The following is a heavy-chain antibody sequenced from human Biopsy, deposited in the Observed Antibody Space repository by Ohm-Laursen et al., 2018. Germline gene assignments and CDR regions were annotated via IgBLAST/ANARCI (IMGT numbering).Heavy chain of an antibody. Sequence: SSVKVSCKASGGTFSSYSISWVRQAPGQGLEWMGGIIPVFGLATYAQRLQGRVSITADTSTNTAYMELSSLRSDDTAVYFCARGLPTEYGDYFSLDYWGQGTLVIVSS. V-gene: IGHV1-69*17. CDR3: ARGLPTEYGDYFSLDY. CDR2: IIPVFGLA. D-gene: IGHD4-17*01. J-gene: IGHJ4*02. CDR1: GGTFSSYS.